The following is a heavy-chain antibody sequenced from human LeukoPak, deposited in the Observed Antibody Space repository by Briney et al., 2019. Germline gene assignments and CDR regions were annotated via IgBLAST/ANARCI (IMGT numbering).Heavy chain of an antibody. CDR3: ARDTTVAAGMQY. Sequence: SETLSLTCTVSGGSISTFSWSWIRQFPGKGLEWIGSIYIKSTNYNPSLKSRVAISVDTSKDQFSLRLDSVTTADTAVYYCARDTTVAAGMQYWGQGTLVTVSS. CDR2: IYIKST. J-gene: IGHJ4*02. D-gene: IGHD6-19*01. V-gene: IGHV4-59*01. CDR1: GGSISTFS.